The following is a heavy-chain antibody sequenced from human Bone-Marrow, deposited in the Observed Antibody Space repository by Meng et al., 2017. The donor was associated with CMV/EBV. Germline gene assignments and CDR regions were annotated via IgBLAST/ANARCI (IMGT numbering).Heavy chain of an antibody. Sequence: SVKVSCKASGYTFTGYYMHWVRQAPGQGLEWIGGIIPIFGTANYAQKFQGRVTITTDESTSTAYMELSSLRSEDTAVYYCAREIAAAGYYYGMDVWGQGTTVTVSS. CDR2: IIPIFGTA. D-gene: IGHD6-13*01. J-gene: IGHJ6*02. CDR3: AREIAAAGYYYGMDV. CDR1: GYTFTGYY. V-gene: IGHV1-69*05.